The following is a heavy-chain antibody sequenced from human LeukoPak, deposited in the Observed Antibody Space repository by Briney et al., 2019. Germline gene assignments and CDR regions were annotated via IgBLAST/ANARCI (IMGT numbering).Heavy chain of an antibody. J-gene: IGHJ4*02. V-gene: IGHV3-21*01. CDR2: IDYDSSHI. D-gene: IGHD3-9*01. CDR3: ARDPLRYLRVGHYDY. CDR1: GFRFGDHA. Sequence: GGSLRLSCTTSGFRFGDHAMNWVRQVPGKGLEWVSSIDYDSSHIYYAASVRGRFTISRDNARNSVYLQMNSLRVEDTAVYYCARDPLRYLRVGHYDYWGQGTLVAVSS.